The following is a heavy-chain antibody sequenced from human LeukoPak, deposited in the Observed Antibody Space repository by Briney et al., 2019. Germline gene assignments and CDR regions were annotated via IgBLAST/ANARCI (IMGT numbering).Heavy chain of an antibody. Sequence: SETLSLTCTVSGGSISSHYWSWIRQPPGKGLEWIGYIYYSGSTNYNPSLKSRVTISVDTSKNQFSLKLSSVTAADTAVYYCARDGASSGYYAIDAFDIWGQGTMVTVSS. J-gene: IGHJ3*02. D-gene: IGHD3-22*01. CDR1: GGSISSHY. CDR2: IYYSGST. CDR3: ARDGASSGYYAIDAFDI. V-gene: IGHV4-59*11.